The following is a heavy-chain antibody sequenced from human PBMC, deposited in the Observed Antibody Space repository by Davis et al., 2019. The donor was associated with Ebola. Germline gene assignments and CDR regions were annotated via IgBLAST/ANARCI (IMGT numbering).Heavy chain of an antibody. Sequence: SETLSLTCAVYGGSFSGYYWSWIRQPPGKGLEWIGEINHSGSTNYNPSLKSRVTISVDTSKNQFSLKLSSVTAADTAVYYCARGGIVVVPAAIGYWFDPWGQGTLVTVSS. V-gene: IGHV4-34*01. CDR3: ARGGIVVVPAAIGYWFDP. CDR1: GGSFSGYY. J-gene: IGHJ5*02. CDR2: INHSGST. D-gene: IGHD2-2*02.